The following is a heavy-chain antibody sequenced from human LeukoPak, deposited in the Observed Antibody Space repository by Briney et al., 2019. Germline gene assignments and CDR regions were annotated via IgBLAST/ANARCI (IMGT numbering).Heavy chain of an antibody. D-gene: IGHD3-22*01. J-gene: IGHJ3*02. CDR1: GGSISSGSYY. V-gene: IGHV4-61*02. CDR2: IYTSGST. CDR3: ARDPIRPYYYDSSGYGAFDI. Sequence: SETLSLTCTVSGGSISSGSYYWSWIRQPAGKGLEWIGRIYTSGSTNYNPSLKSRVTISVDTSKNQFSLKLSSVTAADTAVYYCARDPIRPYYYDSSGYGAFDIWGQGTMVTVSS.